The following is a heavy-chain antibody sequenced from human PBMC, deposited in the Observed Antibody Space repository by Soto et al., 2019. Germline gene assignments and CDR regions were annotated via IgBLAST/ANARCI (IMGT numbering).Heavy chain of an antibody. D-gene: IGHD6-13*01. Sequence: QVQLVQSGAEVKKPGASVKVSCKASGYTFTGYYMHWVRQAPGQGLEWMGWINPNSGGTNYAQKFQGRVTMTRDTSISTAYMELSRLRSDDTAVYYCARDGRNSSWYLYNWFDPWGQGTLVTVSS. V-gene: IGHV1-2*02. CDR2: INPNSGGT. CDR3: ARDGRNSSWYLYNWFDP. J-gene: IGHJ5*02. CDR1: GYTFTGYY.